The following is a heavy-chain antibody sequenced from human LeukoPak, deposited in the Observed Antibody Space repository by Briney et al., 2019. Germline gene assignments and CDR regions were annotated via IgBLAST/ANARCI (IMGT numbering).Heavy chain of an antibody. CDR1: GFTFSSYE. J-gene: IGHJ4*02. Sequence: GGSLRLSCAASGFTFSSYEMNWVRQAPGKGLEWVSYISSSGSIIYYADSAKGRFTISRDNAKNSLFLQMNSLRVEDTAVYYCARWAYFDYWGQGTLVTVSS. V-gene: IGHV3-48*03. CDR2: ISSSGSII. CDR3: ARWAYFDY.